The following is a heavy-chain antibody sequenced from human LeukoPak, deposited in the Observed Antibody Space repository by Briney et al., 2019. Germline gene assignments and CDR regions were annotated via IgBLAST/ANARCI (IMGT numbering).Heavy chain of an antibody. V-gene: IGHV4-39*01. CDR1: GGSISSSSYY. CDR2: IYYSGST. CDR3: ARHPTSNYDILTGYYGHGMFDWFDP. J-gene: IGHJ5*02. Sequence: SETLSLTCTVSGGSISSSSYYWGWIRQPPGKGLEWIGSIYYSGSTYYNLSLKSRVTISVDTSKNPFSLKLSSGTAAATGVYYCARHPTSNYDILTGYYGHGMFDWFDPWGQGTLVTDSS. D-gene: IGHD3-9*01.